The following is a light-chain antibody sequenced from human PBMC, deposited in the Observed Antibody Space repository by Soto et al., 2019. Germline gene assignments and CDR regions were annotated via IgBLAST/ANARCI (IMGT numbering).Light chain of an antibody. CDR3: QQYHIWPSWT. CDR2: GAS. Sequence: EIVLTQSPGTLSLSPGERATLSCRAIQSVTSRYLAWYQQKPGQAPRLLIYGASTRATGIPARFSGSGSGTEFTLTISSLQSEDFAVYFCQQYHIWPSWTFGQGTRLEN. V-gene: IGKV3-15*01. J-gene: IGKJ5*01. CDR1: QSVTSRY.